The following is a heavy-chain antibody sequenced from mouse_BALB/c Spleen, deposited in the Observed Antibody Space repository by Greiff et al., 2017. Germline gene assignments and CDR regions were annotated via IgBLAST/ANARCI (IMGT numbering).Heavy chain of an antibody. CDR2: INPSTGYT. CDR3: ARGDDYFDY. Sequence: QVQLQQSGADLAKPGASVKMSCKASGYTFTSYWMHWVKQRPGQGLEWIGYINPSTGYTEYNQKFKDKATLTADKSSSTAYMQLSSLTSEDSAVYYCARGDDYFDYWGQGTTLTVSS. D-gene: IGHD3-3*01. V-gene: IGHV1-7*01. J-gene: IGHJ2*01. CDR1: GYTFTSYW.